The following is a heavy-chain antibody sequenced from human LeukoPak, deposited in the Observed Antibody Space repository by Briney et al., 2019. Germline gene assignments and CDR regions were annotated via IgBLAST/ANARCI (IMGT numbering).Heavy chain of an antibody. J-gene: IGHJ3*02. D-gene: IGHD4-17*01. CDR2: IYHSGST. CDR1: GGSISSGGYS. CDR3: ARTSNGDYWTKGAFDI. Sequence: SQTLSLTCAVSGGSISSGGYSWSWIRQPPGKGLEWIGYIYHSGSTYYNPSLKSRVTISVDRSKNQFSLKLSSVTAADTAVYYCARTSNGDYWTKGAFDIWGQGTMVTVSS. V-gene: IGHV4-30-2*01.